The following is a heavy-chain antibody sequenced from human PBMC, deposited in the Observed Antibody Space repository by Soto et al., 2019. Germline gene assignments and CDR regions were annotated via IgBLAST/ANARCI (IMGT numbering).Heavy chain of an antibody. CDR2: ISYDGSNK. Sequence: GGSLRLSCAASGFTFSSYGMHWVRQAPGKGLEWVAVISYDGSNKYYADSVKGRFTISRDNSKNTLYLQMNSLRAEDTAVYYCAKDRETTMVRGILSTYYYGMDVWGQGTTVTVSS. CDR1: GFTFSSYG. J-gene: IGHJ6*02. D-gene: IGHD3-10*01. CDR3: AKDRETTMVRGILSTYYYGMDV. V-gene: IGHV3-30*18.